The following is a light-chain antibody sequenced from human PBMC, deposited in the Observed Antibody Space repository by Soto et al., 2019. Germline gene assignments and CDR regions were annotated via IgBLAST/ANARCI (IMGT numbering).Light chain of an antibody. CDR2: GAS. J-gene: IGKJ1*01. CDR1: QSVSSN. CDR3: QQYNNWSPWT. V-gene: IGKV3-15*01. Sequence: EIVMTQSPATLSVSPGERATLSCRASQSVSSNLAWYQQKPGQSPRLLIYGASTRATGIPARFSGSGSGTEFTLTISSLQSEDVAVYYCQQYNNWSPWTFGQGAKVEIK.